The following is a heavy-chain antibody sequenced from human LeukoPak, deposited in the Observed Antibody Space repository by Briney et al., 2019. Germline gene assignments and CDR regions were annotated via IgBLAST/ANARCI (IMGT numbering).Heavy chain of an antibody. Sequence: KPSETLSLTCTVSGGSISSYSWSWIRQPPGKGLEWIGYIYYSGSTYYNPSLKSRVTISVDTSKNQFSLKLSSVTAADTAVYYCAREYCSSTSCYDPWGQGTLVTVSS. J-gene: IGHJ5*02. CDR3: AREYCSSTSCYDP. CDR1: GGSISSYS. CDR2: IYYSGST. V-gene: IGHV4-59*01. D-gene: IGHD2-2*01.